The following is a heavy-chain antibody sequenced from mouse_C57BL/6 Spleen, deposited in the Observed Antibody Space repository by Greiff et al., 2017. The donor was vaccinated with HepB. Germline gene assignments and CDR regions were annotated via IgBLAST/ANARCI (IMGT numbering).Heavy chain of an antibody. CDR2: INPSTGGT. CDR1: GYSFTGYY. V-gene: IGHV1-42*01. CDR3: AKRQLRPGEAMDY. D-gene: IGHD3-2*02. J-gene: IGHJ4*01. Sequence: EVQLQESGPELVKPGASVKISCKASGYSFTGYYMNWVKQSPEKSLEWIGEINPSTGGTTYNQKFKAKATLTVDKSSSTAYMQLKSLTSEDSAVYYCAKRQLRPGEAMDYWGQGTSVTVSS.